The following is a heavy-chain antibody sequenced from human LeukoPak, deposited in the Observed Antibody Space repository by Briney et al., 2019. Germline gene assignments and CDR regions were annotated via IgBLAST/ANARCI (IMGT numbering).Heavy chain of an antibody. V-gene: IGHV4-59*08. CDR2: VYYKGDT. CDR1: GGSTTGYF. Sequence: SETLSLTCSVSGGSTTGYFWTWIRQPPGKGPEWIGYVYYKGDTSYSPSLDSRVSISVDTSKKQFSLKLNSVTAADTAMYYCASENRIAAAAGEFDYWGQGTLVTVSS. J-gene: IGHJ4*02. D-gene: IGHD6-13*01. CDR3: ASENRIAAAAGEFDY.